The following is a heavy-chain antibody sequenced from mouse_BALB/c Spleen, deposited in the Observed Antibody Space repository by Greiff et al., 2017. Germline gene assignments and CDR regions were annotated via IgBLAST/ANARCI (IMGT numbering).Heavy chain of an antibody. CDR2: IDPENGDT. D-gene: IGHD2-1*01. CDR1: GFNIKDYY. Sequence: VQLQQSGAELVWSGASVKLSCTASGFNIKDYYMHWVKQRPEQGLEWIGWIDPENGDTEYAPKFQGKATMTADTSSNTAYLQLSSLTSEDTAVYYCNVLLSAMDYWGQGTSVTVSS. CDR3: NVLLSAMDY. J-gene: IGHJ4*01. V-gene: IGHV14-4*02.